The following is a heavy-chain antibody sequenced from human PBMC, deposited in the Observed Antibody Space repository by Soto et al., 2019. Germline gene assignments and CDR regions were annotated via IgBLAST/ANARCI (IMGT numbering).Heavy chain of an antibody. Sequence: QVQLQESGPRLVKPSGTPSLTCTVSGDSVSSNSWWSWVRQPPGKGLEWIGEIHHSGSTNYNSSLTSRVSISIDKSKNQFSLNLYSVTAADAAVFYCARAPRGYGMDVWGQGTTVSVSS. CDR2: IHHSGST. V-gene: IGHV4-4*02. J-gene: IGHJ6*02. CDR1: GDSVSSNSW. CDR3: ARAPRGYGMDV.